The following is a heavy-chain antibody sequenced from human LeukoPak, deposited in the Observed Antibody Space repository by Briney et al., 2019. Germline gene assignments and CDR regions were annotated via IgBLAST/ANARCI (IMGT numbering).Heavy chain of an antibody. CDR2: IRYDGSNK. CDR1: GFTFSSYG. Sequence: GGSLRLSCAASGFTFSSYGMHWVRRAPGKGLEWVAFIRYDGSNKYYADSVEGRFTISRDNSKNALYLQMNSLRAEDTAVYYCAKDRWFGECPGGYWGQGTLVTVSS. CDR3: AKDRWFGECPGGY. D-gene: IGHD3-10*01. J-gene: IGHJ4*02. V-gene: IGHV3-30*02.